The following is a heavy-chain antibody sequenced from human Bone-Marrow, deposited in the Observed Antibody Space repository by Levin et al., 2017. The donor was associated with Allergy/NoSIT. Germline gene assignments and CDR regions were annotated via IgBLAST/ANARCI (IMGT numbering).Heavy chain of an antibody. D-gene: IGHD6-13*01. CDR3: ARWVGSSWYFFDF. Sequence: TAGGSLRLSCSVSDGSISSYYWSWIRQPPGKGLEWIGYIYYTGSTNYNPSLKSRVTISADTSKNQFSLKLNSVTAADTAVYYCARWVGSSWYFFDFWGQGTLVTVSS. CDR2: IYYTGST. J-gene: IGHJ4*02. V-gene: IGHV4-59*01. CDR1: DGSISSYY.